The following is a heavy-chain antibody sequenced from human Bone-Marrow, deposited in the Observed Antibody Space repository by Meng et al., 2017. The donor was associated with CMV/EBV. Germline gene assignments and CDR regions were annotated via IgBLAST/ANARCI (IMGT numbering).Heavy chain of an antibody. Sequence: SETLSLTCTVSGGSISSSSYYWGWIRQPPGKGLEWIGSIYYSGSTYYNPSLKSRVTISVDTSKNQFSLKLSSVTAADTAVYYCARDSLVGATYNWFDPWGQGTLVTVSS. J-gene: IGHJ5*02. CDR3: ARDSLVGATYNWFDP. CDR1: GGSISSSSYY. V-gene: IGHV4-39*07. D-gene: IGHD1-26*01. CDR2: IYYSGST.